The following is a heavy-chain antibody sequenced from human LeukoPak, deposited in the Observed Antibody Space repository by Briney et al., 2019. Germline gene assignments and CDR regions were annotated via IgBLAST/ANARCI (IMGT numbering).Heavy chain of an antibody. V-gene: IGHV3-30*02. J-gene: IGHJ4*02. CDR3: ARDQGCTSTNCYSLFFHY. Sequence: PGGSLRLSCAASGFTFSTYGMHWVRQAPGKGLEWVALIWYDGSNKYYADSVKGRFTISRDNYKNTLYLQMNSLRAEDTAVYYCARDQGCTSTNCYSLFFHYWGQGTLVTVSS. CDR2: IWYDGSNK. CDR1: GFTFSTYG. D-gene: IGHD2-2*01.